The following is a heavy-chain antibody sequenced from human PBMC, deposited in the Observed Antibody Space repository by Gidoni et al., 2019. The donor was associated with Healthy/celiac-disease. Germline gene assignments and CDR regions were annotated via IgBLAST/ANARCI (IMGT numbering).Heavy chain of an antibody. V-gene: IGHV3-23*01. CDR2: ISGSGGST. CDR3: AKDLIDSITFDI. CDR1: GFTFSSYA. D-gene: IGHD3-22*01. J-gene: IGHJ3*02. Sequence: EVQLLESGGGLVQPGGSLRLSCAASGFTFSSYAMSWVRQAPGKGLEWGSAISGSGGSTYYADSVKGRFTISRDNSKNTLYLQMNSLRAEDTAVYYCAKDLIDSITFDIWGQGTMVTVSS.